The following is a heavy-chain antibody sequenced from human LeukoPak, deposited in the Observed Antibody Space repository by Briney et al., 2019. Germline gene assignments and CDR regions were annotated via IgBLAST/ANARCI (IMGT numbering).Heavy chain of an antibody. V-gene: IGHV4-34*01. CDR3: ASQGTTVNYGDFYGFDY. CDR2: INHSGST. CDR1: GGSFSGYY. Sequence: SETLSLTCAVYGGSFSGYYWSWIRQAPGKGLEWIGEINHSGSTNYNPSLKSRVTISVDTSKNQFSLKLSSETAADTAVYYCASQGTTVNYGDFYGFDYWGQGTLVTVSS. J-gene: IGHJ4*02. D-gene: IGHD4-17*01.